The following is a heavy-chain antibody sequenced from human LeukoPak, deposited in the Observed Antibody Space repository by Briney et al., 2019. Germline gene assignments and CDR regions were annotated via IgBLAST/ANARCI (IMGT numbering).Heavy chain of an antibody. CDR3: ARIATVMPRHCSGGSCPQRWFDP. Sequence: SETLSLTCTVSGGSISSYYWSWIRQPPGKGLEWIGYIYYSGSTNYNPSLKSRVTISVDTSKNQFSLKLSSVTAADTAVYYCARIATVMPRHCSGGSCPQRWFDPWGQGTLVTVSS. CDR2: IYYSGST. CDR1: GGSISSYY. V-gene: IGHV4-59*01. D-gene: IGHD2-15*01. J-gene: IGHJ5*02.